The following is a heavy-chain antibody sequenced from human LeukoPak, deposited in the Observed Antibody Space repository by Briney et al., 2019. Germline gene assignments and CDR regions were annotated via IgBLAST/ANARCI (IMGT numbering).Heavy chain of an antibody. CDR2: IYYSGST. CDR3: ARGVVAATLNY. D-gene: IGHD2-15*01. V-gene: IGHV4-39*01. Sequence: SETLSLTCTVSGGSISSSSYYWGWIRQPPGKGLGWIGSIYYSGSTYYNPSLKSRVTISVDTSKNQFSLKLSSVTAADTAVYYCARGVVAATLNYWGQGTLVTVSS. J-gene: IGHJ4*02. CDR1: GGSISSSSYY.